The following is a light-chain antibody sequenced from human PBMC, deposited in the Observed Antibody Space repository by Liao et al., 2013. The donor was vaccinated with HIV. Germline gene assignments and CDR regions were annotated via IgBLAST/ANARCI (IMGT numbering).Light chain of an antibody. V-gene: IGLV3-1*01. J-gene: IGLJ2*01. CDR2: KDS. CDR1: KLGDKY. Sequence: SYELTQPPSVSVSPGQTASITCSGDKLGDKYACWYQQKPGQSPVLVIYKDSERPSGIPERFSGSNSGNTATLTISGTQAMDEADYYCQAWDSSTARVVFGGGTKLTVL. CDR3: QAWDSSTARVV.